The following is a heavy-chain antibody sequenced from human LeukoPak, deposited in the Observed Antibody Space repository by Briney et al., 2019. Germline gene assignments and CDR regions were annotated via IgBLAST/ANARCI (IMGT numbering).Heavy chain of an antibody. Sequence: GGSLRLSCAASGFTFDDYAMLWVRQAPGKGLEWVSGISWNSGSIGYADSVKGRFTISRDNAKNSLYLQMNSLRAEDTALYYCAKDVDSNYYDSSGYSYYFDYWGQGTLVTVSS. CDR3: AKDVDSNYYDSSGYSYYFDY. V-gene: IGHV3-9*01. CDR1: GFTFDDYA. CDR2: ISWNSGSI. D-gene: IGHD3-22*01. J-gene: IGHJ4*02.